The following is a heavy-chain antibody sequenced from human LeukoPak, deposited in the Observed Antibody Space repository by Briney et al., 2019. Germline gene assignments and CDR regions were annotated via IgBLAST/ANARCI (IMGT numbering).Heavy chain of an antibody. CDR3: ARDPMYDYVWGSYRYRFDY. J-gene: IGHJ4*02. D-gene: IGHD3-16*02. V-gene: IGHV3-48*03. CDR2: ISSSGSTI. CDR1: GFTFSSYE. Sequence: PGGSLRLSCAASGFTFSSYEMNWVRQAPGKGLEWVSYISSSGSTIYYADSVKGRFTISRDNAKNSLYLQMNSLRAEDTAVYYCARDPMYDYVWGSYRYRFDYWGQGTLVTVSS.